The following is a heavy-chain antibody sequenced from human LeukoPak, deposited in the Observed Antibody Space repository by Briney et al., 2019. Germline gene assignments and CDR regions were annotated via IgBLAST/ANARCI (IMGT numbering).Heavy chain of an antibody. V-gene: IGHV4-61*02. Sequence: PSQTLSLACTVSGGSISSGSYYWSWIRQPAGEGLEWIGRIYTSGSTNYNPSLKSRVTISVDTSKNQFSLKLSSVTAADTAVYYCARATVTYYMDVWGKGTTVTVSS. J-gene: IGHJ6*03. CDR1: GGSISSGSYY. CDR2: IYTSGST. CDR3: ARATVTYYMDV. D-gene: IGHD4-11*01.